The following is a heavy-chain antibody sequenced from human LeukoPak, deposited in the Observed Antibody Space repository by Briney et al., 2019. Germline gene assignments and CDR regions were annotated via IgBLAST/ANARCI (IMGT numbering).Heavy chain of an antibody. CDR2: IKRETDGGTI. CDR1: GFTLNNAW. J-gene: IGHJ1*01. V-gene: IGHV3-15*01. Sequence: GSLRLSCAASGFTLNNAWMSWVRQAPGKGLEWLGRIKRETDGGTIDYAAPVKGRFTISRDDSRNTLYPQMDSLKIEDTAVYYCTTDRYYDNSELQFQHWGQGTLVTVSS. D-gene: IGHD3-22*01. CDR3: TTDRYYDNSELQFQH.